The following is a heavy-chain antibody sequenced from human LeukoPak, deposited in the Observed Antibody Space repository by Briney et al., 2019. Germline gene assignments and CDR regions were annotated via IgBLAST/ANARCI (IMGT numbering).Heavy chain of an antibody. CDR1: GGTFSSYA. Sequence: GSSVKVSCKASGGTFSSYAISWVRQAPGQGLEWMGRIIPIFGTANYAQKFQGRVTITTDESTSTAYMELSSLRSEDTAVYYCARDSGLGYSSSLGDYWGQGTPVTVSS. D-gene: IGHD6-13*01. CDR3: ARDSGLGYSSSLGDY. CDR2: IIPIFGTA. J-gene: IGHJ4*02. V-gene: IGHV1-69*05.